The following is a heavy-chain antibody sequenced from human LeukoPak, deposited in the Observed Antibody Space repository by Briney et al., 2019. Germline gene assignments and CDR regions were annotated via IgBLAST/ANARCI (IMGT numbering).Heavy chain of an antibody. CDR1: GFTFSSYA. CDR2: ISGSGEST. D-gene: IGHD4/OR15-4a*01. V-gene: IGHV3-23*01. J-gene: IGHJ5*02. Sequence: PGGSLRLSCSVSGFTFSSYAMSSARQAPGKGLEWVSPISGSGESTYYADSVTGQLTSPRDHFNNMLYLQMNSLRAHGTALYYCVKNDTRQVHWFDPWGQGTLVTVSS. CDR3: VKNDTRQVHWFDP.